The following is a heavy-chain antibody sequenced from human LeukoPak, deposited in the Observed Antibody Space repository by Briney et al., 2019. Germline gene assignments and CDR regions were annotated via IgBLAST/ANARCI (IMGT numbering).Heavy chain of an antibody. V-gene: IGHV1-3*01. CDR1: GYTFTSYA. Sequence: ASVKVSCKASGYTFTSYAMHWVRQAPGQRLEWMGWINAGNGNTKYSQKFQGRVTITRDTSASTAYMELSSLGSEDTAVYYCARELSIRTWLRFGYWGQGTLVTVSS. J-gene: IGHJ4*02. CDR2: INAGNGNT. CDR3: ARELSIRTWLRFGY. D-gene: IGHD5-12*01.